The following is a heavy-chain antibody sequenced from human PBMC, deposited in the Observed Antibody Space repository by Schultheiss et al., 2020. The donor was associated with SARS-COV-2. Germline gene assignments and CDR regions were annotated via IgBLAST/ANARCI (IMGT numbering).Heavy chain of an antibody. CDR2: IYYSGST. Sequence: SQTLSLTCTVSGGSISSYYWGWIRQPPGKGLEWIGSIYYSGSTNYNPSLKSRVTISVDTSKNQFSLKLSSVTAADTAVYYCARGDYYDRVDWYFDLWGRGTLVTVSS. CDR1: GGSISSYY. J-gene: IGHJ2*01. CDR3: ARGDYYDRVDWYFDL. D-gene: IGHD3-10*02. V-gene: IGHV4-59*08.